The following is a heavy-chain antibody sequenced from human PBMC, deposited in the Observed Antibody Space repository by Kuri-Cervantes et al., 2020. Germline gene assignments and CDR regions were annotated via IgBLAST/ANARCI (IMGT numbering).Heavy chain of an antibody. CDR2: MNPNSGNT. Sequence: ASVKVSCKASGYTFTSYDINWVRQATGQGLGWMGWMNPNSGNTGYAQGFQGRVTMTRNTSISTAYMELSSLRSEDTAVYYCASPLIAVAGSGFDYWGQGTLVTVSS. D-gene: IGHD6-19*01. J-gene: IGHJ4*02. V-gene: IGHV1-8*02. CDR3: ASPLIAVAGSGFDY. CDR1: GYTFTSYD.